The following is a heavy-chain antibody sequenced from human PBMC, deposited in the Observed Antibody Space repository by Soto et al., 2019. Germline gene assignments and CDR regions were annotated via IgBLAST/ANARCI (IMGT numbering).Heavy chain of an antibody. CDR3: ARDRGRAYDFDY. Sequence: QVQLQESGPGLVKPSETLSLTCTISGGSISTYYWTWIRQPPGKGLEWIGYIYYSGGTNYNPSLKSRVSMSINTSKNQFSLKLSSVTAADTAVYYCARDRGRAYDFDYWGQGTLVTVSS. CDR2: IYYSGGT. J-gene: IGHJ4*02. D-gene: IGHD5-12*01. CDR1: GGSISTYY. V-gene: IGHV4-59*01.